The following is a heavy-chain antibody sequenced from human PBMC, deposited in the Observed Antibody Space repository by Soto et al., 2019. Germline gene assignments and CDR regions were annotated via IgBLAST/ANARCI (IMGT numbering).Heavy chain of an antibody. CDR1: GGTFSSYA. CDR2: IIPIFGTA. D-gene: IGHD1-26*01. J-gene: IGHJ6*02. Sequence: SVKVSCKASGGTFSSYAISWVRQAPGQGLEWMGGIIPIFGTANYAQKFQGRVTITADESTNTAYMELSSLRSEDTAVYYCARDQIVGAKREYYYYGMDVWGQGTTVTVSS. V-gene: IGHV1-69*13. CDR3: ARDQIVGAKREYYYYGMDV.